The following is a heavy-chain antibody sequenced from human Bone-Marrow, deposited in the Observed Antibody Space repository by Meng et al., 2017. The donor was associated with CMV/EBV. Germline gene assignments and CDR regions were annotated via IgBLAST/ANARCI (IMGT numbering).Heavy chain of an antibody. Sequence: ASVKVSCKASGGTFSSYAISWVRQAPGQGLEWMGIINPSDGSTSYAQKFQGRVTMTTDTSTSTVYMELSSLRSEDTAVYYCARDLPARQHPGGHNWLDTWGQGTPVTVSS. CDR2: INPSDGST. J-gene: IGHJ5*01. D-gene: IGHD3-16*01. V-gene: IGHV1-46*01. CDR1: GGTFSSYA. CDR3: ARDLPARQHPGGHNWLDT.